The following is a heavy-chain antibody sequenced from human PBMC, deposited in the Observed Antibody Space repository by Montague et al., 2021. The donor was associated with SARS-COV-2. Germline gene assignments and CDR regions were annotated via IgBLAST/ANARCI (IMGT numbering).Heavy chain of an antibody. J-gene: IGHJ6*02. CDR3: ARDTLITMLVVVNRYGMDV. CDR2: IYYSGST. Sequence: SETLSLTCTVSGGAISSSSYYWGWIRQPPGKGLEWIGSIYYSGSTYYTPSLKSRVTISVDTSKNQLSLKLSSVTAADTAVYYCARDTLITMLVVVNRYGMDVWGQGTTVTVSS. D-gene: IGHD3-22*01. V-gene: IGHV4-39*07. CDR1: GGAISSSSYY.